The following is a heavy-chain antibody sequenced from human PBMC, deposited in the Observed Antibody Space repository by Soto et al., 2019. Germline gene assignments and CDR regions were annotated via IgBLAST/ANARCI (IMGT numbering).Heavy chain of an antibody. V-gene: IGHV3-30-3*01. Sequence: QVQLVESVGGVVQPGRSLRVSCAASGITISNYFMYWVRQAPGKGLEWVAAISYDGSNKHYSDSVQGLFTISRDNSKNTLFLQMNSLRDEDTEGYYCVAVDQYYAMGVWGKGTTVAVSS. J-gene: IGHJ6*04. CDR2: ISYDGSNK. D-gene: IGHD2-2*01. CDR1: GITISNYF. CDR3: VAVDQYYAMGV.